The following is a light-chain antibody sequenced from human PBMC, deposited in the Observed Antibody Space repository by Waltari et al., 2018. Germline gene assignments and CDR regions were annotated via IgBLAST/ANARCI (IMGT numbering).Light chain of an antibody. Sequence: SALTPPPSVSGSPGPPITIPCPGSSRAVWTYQAVPWYYQHPGKAPNLIIYEINQPPAGISNRFSGSKFGNTAVLTISGLQTEDEADYYCCSYVTGDTWVFGGGTRVAVL. CDR1: SRAVWTYQA. J-gene: IGLJ3*02. CDR3: CSYVTGDTWV. V-gene: IGLV2-23*02. CDR2: EIN.